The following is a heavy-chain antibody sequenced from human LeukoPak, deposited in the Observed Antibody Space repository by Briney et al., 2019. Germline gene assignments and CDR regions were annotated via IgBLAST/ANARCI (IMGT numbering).Heavy chain of an antibody. Sequence: GASVKVSCKASGYTFTSYGISWVRQAPGQGLEWMGWISAYNGNTNYAQKLQGRVTMTTDTSTSTAYMELRSLRSDDTAVYYCARDPLLGYYDSSGYGDYWGQGTLVTVSS. V-gene: IGHV1-18*01. CDR1: GYTFTSYG. CDR3: ARDPLLGYYDSSGYGDY. CDR2: ISAYNGNT. D-gene: IGHD3-22*01. J-gene: IGHJ4*02.